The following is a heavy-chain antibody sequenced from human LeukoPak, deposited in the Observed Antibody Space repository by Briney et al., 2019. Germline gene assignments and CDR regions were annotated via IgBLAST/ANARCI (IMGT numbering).Heavy chain of an antibody. J-gene: IGHJ4*02. CDR2: ISSSSSYI. CDR1: GFTFSSYS. Sequence: PGGSLRLSCAASGFTFSSYSMNWVRQAPGKGLEWVSSISSSSSYIYYADSVKGRLTISRDNAKNSLYLQMNSLRAEDTAVYYCAGSESGRIAVAGNPVSFDYWGQGTLVTVSS. V-gene: IGHV3-21*01. CDR3: AGSESGRIAVAGNPVSFDY. D-gene: IGHD6-19*01.